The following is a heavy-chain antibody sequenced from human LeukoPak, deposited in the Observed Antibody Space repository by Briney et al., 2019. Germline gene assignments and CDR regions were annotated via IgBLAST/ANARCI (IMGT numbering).Heavy chain of an antibody. V-gene: IGHV4-34*01. CDR3: ARGGGRYYYYYMDV. J-gene: IGHJ6*03. CDR2: INHSGST. CDR1: GGSFSGYY. Sequence: SETLSLTCAVYGGSFSGYYWSWIRQPPGKGLEWVGEINHSGSTNYNPSLKSRVTISVDTSKNQFSLKLSSVTAADTAVYYCARGGGRYYYYYMDVWGKGTTVTVSS. D-gene: IGHD2-15*01.